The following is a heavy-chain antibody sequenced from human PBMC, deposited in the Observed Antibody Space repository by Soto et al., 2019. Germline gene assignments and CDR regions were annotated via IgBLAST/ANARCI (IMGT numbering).Heavy chain of an antibody. CDR1: GGSFSGYY. V-gene: IGHV4-34*01. Sequence: SETLSLTYAVYGGSFSGYYWRWIRQPPGKGLEWIGEINHSGSTNYNPSLKSRVTISVDTSKNQFSLKLSSVTAADTAVYYCARGKYYYGSGSYYKYYYYYGMDVWGQGTTVT. CDR2: INHSGST. D-gene: IGHD3-10*01. CDR3: ARGKYYYGSGSYYKYYYYYGMDV. J-gene: IGHJ6*02.